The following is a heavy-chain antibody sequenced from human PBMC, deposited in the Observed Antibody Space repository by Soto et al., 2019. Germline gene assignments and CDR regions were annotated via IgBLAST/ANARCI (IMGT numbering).Heavy chain of an antibody. CDR3: AKEEGLRTGTPPV. V-gene: IGHV3-23*01. D-gene: IGHD1-1*01. J-gene: IGHJ4*02. CDR1: GFTFSSYA. CDR2: ISGSGGNT. Sequence: EVQLLESGGGLVQPGGSLGLSCAASGFTFSSYAMSWVRQAPGKGLEWVSGISGSGGNTYYADSVKGRFTISRDNSKNTLYLQMNSLRVEDTAVYYCAKEEGLRTGTPPVWGQGTLVTVSS.